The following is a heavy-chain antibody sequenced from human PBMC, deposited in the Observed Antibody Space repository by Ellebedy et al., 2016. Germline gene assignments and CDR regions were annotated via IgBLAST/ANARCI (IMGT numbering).Heavy chain of an antibody. Sequence: ASVKVSCXASGYTFTSYGISWVRQAPGQGLEWMGWISAYNGNTNYAQKLQGRVTMTTDTSTSTAYMELRSLRSDDTAVYYCAREPYCSSTSCSIYYYGMDVWGQGTTVTVSS. CDR2: ISAYNGNT. CDR1: GYTFTSYG. J-gene: IGHJ6*02. V-gene: IGHV1-18*01. D-gene: IGHD2-2*01. CDR3: AREPYCSSTSCSIYYYGMDV.